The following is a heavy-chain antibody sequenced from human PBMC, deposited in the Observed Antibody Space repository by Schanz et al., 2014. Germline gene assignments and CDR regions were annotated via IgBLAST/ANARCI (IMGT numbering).Heavy chain of an antibody. CDR1: GFTFRGYA. J-gene: IGHJ3*02. CDR3: ARVALPGYSSPRDAFDI. V-gene: IGHV3-23*01. Sequence: EVQLLESGGGLVQPGGSLRLSCAASGFTFRGYAMSWVRQAPGRGLEWVSIISGSGGNTYYADAVRGRFTISRDNSKTTVYLQMNSLRAEDTAVYYCARVALPGYSSPRDAFDIWGQWTMVTVSS. D-gene: IGHD5-18*01. CDR2: ISGSGGNT.